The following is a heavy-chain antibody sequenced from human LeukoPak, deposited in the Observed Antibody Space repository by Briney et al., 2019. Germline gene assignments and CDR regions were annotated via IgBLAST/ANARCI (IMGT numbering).Heavy chain of an antibody. CDR1: GFTFTSSA. CDR3: AAEWDYYYGMDV. J-gene: IGHJ6*02. CDR2: IVVGSGNT. V-gene: IGHV1-58*02. Sequence: SVKVSCKASGFTFTSSAMQWVRQARGQRLEWIGWIVVGSGNTNYAQKFQERVTITRDMSTSTAYMELSSPRSEDTAVYYCAAEWDYYYGMDVWGQGTTVTVSS.